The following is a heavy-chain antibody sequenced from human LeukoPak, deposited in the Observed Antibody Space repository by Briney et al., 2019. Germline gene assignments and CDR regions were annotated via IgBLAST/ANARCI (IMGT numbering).Heavy chain of an antibody. CDR1: GFTFTSSA. CDR3: ARARDAFDI. CDR2: IVVGSGNT. Sequence: ASVRVSCKASGFTFTSSAMQWVRQARGQRLEWIGWIVVGSGNTNYAQKFQERVTITRDMSTSTAYMELSSLRSEDTAVYYCARARDAFDIWGQGTMVTVSS. V-gene: IGHV1-58*02. J-gene: IGHJ3*02.